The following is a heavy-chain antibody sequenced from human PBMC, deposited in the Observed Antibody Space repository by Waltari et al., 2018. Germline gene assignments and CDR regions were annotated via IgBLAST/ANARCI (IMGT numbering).Heavy chain of an antibody. CDR3: ARDVYYDSSGYSGGSVDY. CDR1: GGSISSYY. Sequence: QVPLQESGPGLVKPSEPLSLTCTVSGGSISSYYWSWIRQPAGKGLEWIGRIYTRWSTNSNPALKSRVTMSVETSKNQLYLKLSCVTAADTAVYYCARDVYYDSSGYSGGSVDYWGQGTLVTVAS. CDR2: IYTRWST. V-gene: IGHV4-4*07. D-gene: IGHD3-22*01. J-gene: IGHJ4*02.